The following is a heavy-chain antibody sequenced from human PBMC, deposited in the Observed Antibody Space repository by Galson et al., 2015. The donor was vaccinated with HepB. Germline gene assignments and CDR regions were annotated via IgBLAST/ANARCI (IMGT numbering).Heavy chain of an antibody. V-gene: IGHV3-23*01. D-gene: IGHD3-16*02. J-gene: IGHJ6*02. Sequence: SLRLSCAASGFTFNNYAMRWVRQTPEKGLEWVSSLNGGGDRTYYADSVKGRFTISRDNSKNTLYLQMNSLRVEDTAVHYCAKLRDIGVWYGMDVWGQGTTVTVSS. CDR2: LNGGGDRT. CDR1: GFTFNNYA. CDR3: AKLRDIGVWYGMDV.